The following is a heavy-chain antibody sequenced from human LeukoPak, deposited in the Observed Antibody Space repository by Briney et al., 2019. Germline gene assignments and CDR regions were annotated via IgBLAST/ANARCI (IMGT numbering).Heavy chain of an antibody. CDR2: ISGSGAST. Sequence: GRPLRLSCAVSGFTFSTYAMSWVRQAPGKGLERVSGISGSGASTYYADSVKGRFTITRDNSKNTLYLQMNSLIAEDTAIHYCAKRTDGSGTYYSFDFWGQGTLVTVAS. J-gene: IGHJ4*02. CDR1: GFTFSTYA. CDR3: AKRTDGSGTYYSFDF. V-gene: IGHV3-23*01. D-gene: IGHD3-10*01.